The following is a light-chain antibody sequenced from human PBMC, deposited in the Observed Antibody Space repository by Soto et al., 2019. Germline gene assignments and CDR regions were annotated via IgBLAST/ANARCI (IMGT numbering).Light chain of an antibody. J-gene: IGKJ1*01. CDR3: QQYNNWPGT. Sequence: EIVMTQSPATLSVPPGERATLSCRASQSVSSNLAWYQQKPGQAPRLLIYGASTRATGIPARFRGRGSGTEFTLTISSLQSEDFAVYYCQQYNNWPGTFGQGTKVEIK. V-gene: IGKV3-15*01. CDR2: GAS. CDR1: QSVSSN.